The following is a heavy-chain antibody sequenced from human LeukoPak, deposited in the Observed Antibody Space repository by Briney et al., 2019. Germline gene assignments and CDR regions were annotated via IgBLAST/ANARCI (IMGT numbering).Heavy chain of an antibody. D-gene: IGHD3-22*01. Sequence: GGSLRLSCAASGFTFSSYSMNWVRQAPGKGLEWVSSISSSSNYIYYADSVKGRFTISRDNAKNSLYLQMNSLRAEDTAVYYCARLYYYDSSGYYGPGGDAFDIWGQGTMVTVSS. CDR1: GFTFSSYS. V-gene: IGHV3-21*01. CDR3: ARLYYYDSSGYYGPGGDAFDI. CDR2: ISSSSNYI. J-gene: IGHJ3*02.